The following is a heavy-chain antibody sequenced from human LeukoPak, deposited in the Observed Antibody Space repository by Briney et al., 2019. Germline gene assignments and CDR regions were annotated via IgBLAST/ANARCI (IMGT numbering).Heavy chain of an antibody. Sequence: ASVKVSCKASGYTFTSYGISWVRQAPGQGLEWMGWISSYNGNTNYAQKFQGRVTMTTDTSTSTAYMELRSLRSDDTAVYYCARGLEWLTRRHTWFDPWGQGTLVTVSS. D-gene: IGHD3-3*01. CDR1: GYTFTSYG. J-gene: IGHJ5*02. V-gene: IGHV1-18*01. CDR3: ARGLEWLTRRHTWFDP. CDR2: ISSYNGNT.